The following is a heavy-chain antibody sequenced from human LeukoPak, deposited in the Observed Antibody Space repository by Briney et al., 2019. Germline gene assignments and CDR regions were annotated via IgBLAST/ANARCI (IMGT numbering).Heavy chain of an antibody. CDR3: ARRHSSGWFYY. V-gene: IGHV4-38-2*02. CDR1: GYSISNGYY. CDR2: IYRSGST. Sequence: PETLSLTCTVSGYSISNGYYWDWIRQPPGRGLEWIGNIYRSGSTSYNPSLESRVTISVDTSKNQFSLKVNSVTAADTAVYYCARRHSSGWFYYWGQGTLSPSPQ. J-gene: IGHJ4*02. D-gene: IGHD6-19*01.